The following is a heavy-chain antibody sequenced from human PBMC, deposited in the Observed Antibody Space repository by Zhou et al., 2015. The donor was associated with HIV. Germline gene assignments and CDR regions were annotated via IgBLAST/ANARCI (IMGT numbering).Heavy chain of an antibody. CDR3: ARDRGGAARPDWRYFDL. V-gene: IGHV1-18*04. CDR1: GDTFRYYA. J-gene: IGHJ2*01. D-gene: IGHD6-6*01. CDR2: INGDNGKT. Sequence: QVQLVQSGAEVKKPGAPVKVSCKASGDTFRYYAISWVRQSPGQGLEWMGWINGDNGKTRYAQKFQGRVTITADRSTNTAYMELRSLRSDDTAVYYCARDRGGAARPDWRYFDLWGRGTLVTVSS.